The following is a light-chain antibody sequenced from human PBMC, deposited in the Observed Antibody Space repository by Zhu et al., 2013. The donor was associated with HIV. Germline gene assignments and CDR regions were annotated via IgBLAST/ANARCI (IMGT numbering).Light chain of an antibody. Sequence: QSVLTQPPSASGTPGQRVTISCSGSSSNIGSNTVNWYQQLPRTAPKLLIYSNNQRPSGVPDRFSGSKSGTSASLAISGLQSEDEADYYCAAWGDSLNGPVFGTGTKVTVL. J-gene: IGLJ1*01. CDR1: SSNIGSNT. V-gene: IGLV1-44*01. CDR2: SNN. CDR3: AAWGDSLNGPV.